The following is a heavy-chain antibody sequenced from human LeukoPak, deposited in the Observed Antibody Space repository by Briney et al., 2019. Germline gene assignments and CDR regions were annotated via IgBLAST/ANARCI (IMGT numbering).Heavy chain of an antibody. D-gene: IGHD2-15*01. CDR1: GGSISSSSYY. V-gene: IGHV4-61*01. J-gene: IGHJ1*01. CDR3: AREDYCSGGSCYSGYFQH. Sequence: SETLSLTCTVSGGSISSSSYYWGWIRQPPGKGQEWIGYIYYSGTTNYNPSLKSRVTISVDTSKNQFSLKLSSVTAADTAVYYCAREDYCSGGSCYSGYFQHWGQGTLVTVSS. CDR2: IYYSGTT.